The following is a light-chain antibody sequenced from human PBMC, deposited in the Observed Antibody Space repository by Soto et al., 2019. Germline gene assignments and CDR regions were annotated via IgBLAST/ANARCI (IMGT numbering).Light chain of an antibody. Sequence: QSALTQPASVSGSPGQSITISCTGTSSDVGGYNIVSWYQQHPGKAPKLMIYEGSKRPSGVSNRFSGSKSGNTASLTISGLQAEDEADYYCCSYAGSSTYVFGTGTKLTVL. CDR3: CSYAGSSTYV. CDR2: EGS. CDR1: SSDVGGYNI. J-gene: IGLJ1*01. V-gene: IGLV2-23*01.